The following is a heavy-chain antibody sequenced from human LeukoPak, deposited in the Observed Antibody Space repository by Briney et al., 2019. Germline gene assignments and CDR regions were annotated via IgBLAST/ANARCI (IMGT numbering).Heavy chain of an antibody. D-gene: IGHD6-13*01. V-gene: IGHV3-43*01. CDR2: ISWDGGST. CDR1: GFTFDDYT. J-gene: IGHJ3*02. Sequence: PGGSLRLSCAASGFTFDDYTMHWVRQAPGKGLEWVSLISWDGGSTYYADSVKGRFTISRDNSKDSLYLQMNSLRTEDTALYYCAKPDSSSWYEDDAFDIWGQGTMVTVSS. CDR3: AKPDSSSWYEDDAFDI.